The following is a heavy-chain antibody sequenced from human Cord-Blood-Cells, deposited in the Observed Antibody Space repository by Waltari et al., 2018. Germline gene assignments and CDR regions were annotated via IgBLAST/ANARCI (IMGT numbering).Heavy chain of an antibody. CDR3: AREIGLGSGWFDY. CDR1: GGSISSFY. Sequence: QVQLQESGPGLVQPSETLSLTCTVSGGSISSFYWSWIRQPPGKGLEWIGYIYYSGSTNYNPSLKSRVTISVDTSKNQFSLKLSSVTAADTAVYYCAREIGLGSGWFDYWGQGTLVTVSS. J-gene: IGHJ4*02. V-gene: IGHV4-59*01. D-gene: IGHD6-19*01. CDR2: IYYSGST.